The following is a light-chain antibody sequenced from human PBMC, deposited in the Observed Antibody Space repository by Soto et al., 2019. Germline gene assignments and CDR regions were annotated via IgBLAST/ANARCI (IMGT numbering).Light chain of an antibody. Sequence: EIVLTQSPGTLSLSPGERAILSCRASQSVGSSFLAWYQQKPGQAPRLLIYGASNRATGIPDTFSGSGSGTDFTLTISRLEPEDFAVYYCQQYGGSPPGLTFGGGTRVEIK. CDR2: GAS. J-gene: IGKJ4*01. CDR3: QQYGGSPPGLT. CDR1: QSVGSSF. V-gene: IGKV3-20*01.